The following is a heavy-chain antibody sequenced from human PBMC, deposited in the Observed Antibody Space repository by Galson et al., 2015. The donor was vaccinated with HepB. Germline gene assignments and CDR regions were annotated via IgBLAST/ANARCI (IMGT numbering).Heavy chain of an antibody. J-gene: IGHJ6*03. D-gene: IGHD3-3*01. CDR2: IWYDGSNK. Sequence: SLRLSCAASGFTFSGYGMHWVRQAPGKGLEWVAVIWYDGSNKYYADSVKGRFTISRDNSKNTLYLQMNSLRAEDTAVYYCARGYYDFWSGYYTVYYYYYYMDVWGKGTTVTVSS. CDR1: GFTFSGYG. V-gene: IGHV3-33*01. CDR3: ARGYYDFWSGYYTVYYYYYYMDV.